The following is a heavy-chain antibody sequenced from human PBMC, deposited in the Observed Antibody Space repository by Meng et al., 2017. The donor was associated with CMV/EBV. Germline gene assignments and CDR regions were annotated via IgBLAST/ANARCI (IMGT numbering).Heavy chain of an antibody. CDR2: IIPIFGTA. CDR3: ARVGNSYYTFDY. D-gene: IGHD1-26*01. Sequence: SVKVSCKASGGTFSSYAISWVRQAPGQGLEWMGGIIPIFGTANYAQKFQGRVTITTDESTSTAYMELSSLRSEDTAVYYCARVGNSYYTFDYWGQGTLVTVSS. V-gene: IGHV1-69*05. CDR1: GGTFSSYA. J-gene: IGHJ4*02.